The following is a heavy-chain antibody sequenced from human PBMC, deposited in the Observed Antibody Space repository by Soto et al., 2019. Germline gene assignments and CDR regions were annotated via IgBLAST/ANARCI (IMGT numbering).Heavy chain of an antibody. CDR3: AADAHRDDFWRSYSYYYYSMDV. D-gene: IGHD3-3*01. Sequence: SLKVSFKASGITFRWTAVQWMRQTLGQRLELILLIVVGTCSTTYAQIVQDTIAITRDMSINTAYMELSGLRPEDTAIYYCAADAHRDDFWRSYSYYYYSMDVWGKGTKVIVSS. V-gene: IGHV1-58*01. J-gene: IGHJ6*04. CDR1: GITFRWTA. CDR2: IVVGTCST.